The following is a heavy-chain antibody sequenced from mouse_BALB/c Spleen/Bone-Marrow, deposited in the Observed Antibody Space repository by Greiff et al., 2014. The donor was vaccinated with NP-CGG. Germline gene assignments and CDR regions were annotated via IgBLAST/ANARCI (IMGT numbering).Heavy chain of an antibody. CDR2: INPYNDGT. CDR1: GYTFTSYV. D-gene: IGHD2-4*01. CDR3: AREGSTMITTEAWFAY. J-gene: IGHJ3*01. V-gene: IGHV1-14*01. Sequence: VQLQQSGPELVKPGASVKMSCKASGYTFTSYVMHWVKQKPGKGVEWIGYINPYNDGTKYNEKFKGKATLTSDKSSSTAYMELSSLTSEDSAVYYCAREGSTMITTEAWFAYWGQGTLVTVSA.